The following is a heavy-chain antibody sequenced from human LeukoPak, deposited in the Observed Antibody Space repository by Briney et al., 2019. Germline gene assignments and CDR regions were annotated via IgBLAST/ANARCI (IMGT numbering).Heavy chain of an antibody. CDR2: INHSGST. J-gene: IGHJ4*02. CDR1: GGSFSGYY. CDR3: ARARYSGSYNY. Sequence: SETLSLTCAVYGGSFSGYYWSWIRQPPGKGLEWIGEINHSGSTNYNPSLKSRVTISVDTSKNQFSLKLSSVTAADTAAYYCARARYSGSYNYWGQGTLVTVSS. D-gene: IGHD1-26*01. V-gene: IGHV4-34*01.